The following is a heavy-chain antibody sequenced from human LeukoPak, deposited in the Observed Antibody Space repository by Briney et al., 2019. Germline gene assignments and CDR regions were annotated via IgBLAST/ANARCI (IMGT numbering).Heavy chain of an antibody. J-gene: IGHJ6*02. CDR1: GITLSNYG. CDR3: ARLGAGTVYYYYYGMDV. Sequence: GGSLRLSCAVSGITLSNYGMNWVRQAPGKGLEWVSYISSSGSTIYYADSVKGRFTISRDNAKNSLYLQMNSLRAEDTAVYYCARLGAGTVYYYYYGMDVWGQGTTVTVSS. V-gene: IGHV3-48*04. CDR2: ISSSGSTI. D-gene: IGHD6-19*01.